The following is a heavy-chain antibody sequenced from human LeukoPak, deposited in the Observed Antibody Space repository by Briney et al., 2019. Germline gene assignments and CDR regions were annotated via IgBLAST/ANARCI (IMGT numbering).Heavy chain of an antibody. CDR1: GGTFSSYA. D-gene: IGHD3-10*01. V-gene: IGHV1-69*13. J-gene: IGHJ4*02. CDR3: ARDYGSGSPMDY. Sequence: GASVKVSCKASGGTFSSYAISWVRQAPGQGLEWMGGIIPILGTANYAQKFQGRVTITADESTSTAYMELSSLRSEDTAVYYCARDYGSGSPMDYWGQGTLVTVSS. CDR2: IIPILGTA.